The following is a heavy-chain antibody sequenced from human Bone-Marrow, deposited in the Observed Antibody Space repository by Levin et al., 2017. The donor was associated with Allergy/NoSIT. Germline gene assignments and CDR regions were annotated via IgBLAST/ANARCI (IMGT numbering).Heavy chain of an antibody. CDR2: IYPGDSDT. CDR3: ARNLGYGDYSDAFDI. CDR1: GYSFTNYW. D-gene: IGHD4-17*01. V-gene: IGHV5-51*01. Sequence: GESLKISCKASGYSFTNYWIVWVRQMPGKGLEWMGIIYPGDSDTGYSPSFQGQVTISADKSISTAYLQWSSLKASDTAMYYCARNLGYGDYSDAFDIWGQGTMVTVSS. J-gene: IGHJ3*02.